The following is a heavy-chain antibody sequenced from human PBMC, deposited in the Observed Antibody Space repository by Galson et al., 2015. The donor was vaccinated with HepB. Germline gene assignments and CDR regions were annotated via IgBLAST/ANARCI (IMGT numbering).Heavy chain of an antibody. CDR1: GYSFTNYA. V-gene: IGHV7-4-1*02. CDR2: INTETGNP. CDR3: ARKFGGNAQFFQH. D-gene: IGHD4-23*01. Sequence: SVKVSCKASGYSFTNYAINWVRQAPGQGLEWMGWINTETGNPTYAQGFTGRSVFSLDTSVSTAYLQISSRRAEDTAVYYCARKFGGNAQFFQHWGQGTLVTVSS. J-gene: IGHJ1*01.